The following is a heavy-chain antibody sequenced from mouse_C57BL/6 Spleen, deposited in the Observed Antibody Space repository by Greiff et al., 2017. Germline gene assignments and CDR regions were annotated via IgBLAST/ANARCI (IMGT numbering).Heavy chain of an antibody. V-gene: IGHV1-19*01. CDR3: ARQGSNHFDY. Sequence: EVQLQQSGPVLVKPGASVKMSCKASGYTFTDYYMNWVKQSHGKSLEWIGVINPYNGGTSYNQKFKGKATLTVDKSSSTAYMELNSLTSEDSAVYYCARQGSNHFDYWGQGTTLTVSS. CDR1: GYTFTDYY. J-gene: IGHJ2*01. D-gene: IGHD1-1*01. CDR2: INPYNGGT.